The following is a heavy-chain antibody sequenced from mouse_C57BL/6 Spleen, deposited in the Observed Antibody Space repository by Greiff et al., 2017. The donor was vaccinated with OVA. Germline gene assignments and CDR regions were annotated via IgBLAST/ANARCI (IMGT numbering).Heavy chain of an antibody. V-gene: IGHV1-53*01. J-gene: IGHJ4*01. CDR1: GYTFTSYW. Sequence: QVQLQQPGTELVKPGASVKLSCKASGYTFTSYWMHWVQQRPGQGLEWIGNINPSNGGTNYNEKFKSKATLTVDKSSSTAYLQLSSLTSEDSAVYYCARKKSNYVNYAMDYWGQGTSVTVSS. CDR3: ARKKSNYVNYAMDY. CDR2: INPSNGGT. D-gene: IGHD2-5*01.